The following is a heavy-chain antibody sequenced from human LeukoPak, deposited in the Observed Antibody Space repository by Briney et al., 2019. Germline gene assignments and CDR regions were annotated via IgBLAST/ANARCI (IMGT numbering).Heavy chain of an antibody. V-gene: IGHV4-59*01. J-gene: IGHJ3*02. Sequence: SETLSLTRTVSGGSISSYYWSWIRQPPGKGLECIGYIYYSGSTSYNPSLKSRVTISVDTSKNQFSLKLSSVTAADTAVYYCARLGSGQAFDIWGQGTMVTVSS. D-gene: IGHD3-10*01. CDR2: IYYSGST. CDR1: GGSISSYY. CDR3: ARLGSGQAFDI.